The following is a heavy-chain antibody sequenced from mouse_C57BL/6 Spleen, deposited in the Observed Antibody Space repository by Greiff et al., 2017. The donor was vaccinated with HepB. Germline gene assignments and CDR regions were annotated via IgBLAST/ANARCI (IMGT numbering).Heavy chain of an antibody. CDR1: GYSITSGYY. J-gene: IGHJ2*01. Sequence: EVHLVESGPGLVKPSQSLSLTCSVTGYSITSGYYWNWIRQFPGNKLEWMGYISYDGSNNYNPSLKNRISITRDTSKNQFFLKLNSVTTEDTATYYCARVGELGLDYWGQGTTLTVSS. D-gene: IGHD4-1*01. V-gene: IGHV3-6*01. CDR3: ARVGELGLDY. CDR2: ISYDGSN.